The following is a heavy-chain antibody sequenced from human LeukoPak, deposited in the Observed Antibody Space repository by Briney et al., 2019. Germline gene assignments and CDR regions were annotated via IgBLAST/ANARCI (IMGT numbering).Heavy chain of an antibody. CDR3: ARSPDILTGENFDY. D-gene: IGHD3-9*01. CDR2: INPKSGGT. J-gene: IGHJ4*02. CDR1: GYTFSGYY. Sequence: ASVKVSCKASGYTFSGYYMHWVRQAPGQGLEWMGWINPKSGGTNEAQKFHDRVTMTRNTSIRTAYMEVSRLRSDDTAVYYCARSPDILTGENFDYWGQGTLVTVSS. V-gene: IGHV1-2*02.